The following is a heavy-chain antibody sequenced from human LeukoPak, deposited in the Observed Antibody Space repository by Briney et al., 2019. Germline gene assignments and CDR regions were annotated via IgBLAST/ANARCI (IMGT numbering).Heavy chain of an antibody. CDR1: GFTFSSNA. V-gene: IGHV3-23*01. J-gene: IGHJ6*02. CDR2: ISGNGGST. CDR3: ASSRCSSTSCYTRHYGMDV. Sequence: TGGSLRLSCAASGFTFSSNAMSWVRQAPGKGLEWVSAISGNGGSTYYADSVKGRFTISRDNSKNTLYLQMNSLRAEDTAVYYCASSRCSSTSCYTRHYGMDVWGQGTTVTVSS. D-gene: IGHD2-2*01.